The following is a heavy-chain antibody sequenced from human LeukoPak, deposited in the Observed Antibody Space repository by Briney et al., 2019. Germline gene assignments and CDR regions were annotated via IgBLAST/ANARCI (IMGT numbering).Heavy chain of an antibody. Sequence: GASVNLSCTASGYTFTSYYMHWVRQAPGQGLEWMGIINPSGGSTSYAQKFQGRVTMTRDMSTSTVYMELSSLRSEDTAVYYCARDHHGPLNYYFDYWGQGTLVTVSS. D-gene: IGHD1-14*01. V-gene: IGHV1-46*01. J-gene: IGHJ4*02. CDR2: INPSGGST. CDR1: GYTFTSYY. CDR3: ARDHHGPLNYYFDY.